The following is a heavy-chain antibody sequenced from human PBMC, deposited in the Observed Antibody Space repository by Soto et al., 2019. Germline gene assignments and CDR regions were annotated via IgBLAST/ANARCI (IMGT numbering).Heavy chain of an antibody. Sequence: SETLALTCAVYGGSFSGYYWSWIRQPPGKGLEWIGEINHSGSTNYNPSLKSRVTISVDTSKNQFSLKLSSVTAADTAVYYCARTRESSGRMGYGMDVWGQGTTVTVSS. V-gene: IGHV4-34*01. D-gene: IGHD3-22*01. J-gene: IGHJ6*02. CDR1: GGSFSGYY. CDR3: ARTRESSGRMGYGMDV. CDR2: INHSGST.